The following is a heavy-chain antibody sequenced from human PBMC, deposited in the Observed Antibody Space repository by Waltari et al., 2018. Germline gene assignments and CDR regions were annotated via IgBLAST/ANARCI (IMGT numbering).Heavy chain of an antibody. J-gene: IGHJ4*02. CDR1: GFTFSSYA. Sequence: QVQLVESGGGVVQPGRSLRLSCAASGFTFSSYAMHWVRQAPGKGLGWVAVISYDGSNKYYTDSVKGRFTISRDNSKNTLYLQRNSLRAEDTAVYYCARDGFDYWGQGTLVTVSS. V-gene: IGHV3-30*04. CDR2: ISYDGSNK. CDR3: ARDGFDY.